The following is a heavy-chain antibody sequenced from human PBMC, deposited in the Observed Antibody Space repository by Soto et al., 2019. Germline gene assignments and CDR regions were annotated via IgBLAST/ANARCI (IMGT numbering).Heavy chain of an antibody. V-gene: IGHV3-33*01. CDR3: ARDGAGATTFFGCFDY. CDR2: TRHDGSNT. Sequence: QVQLVESGGGVVQPGRSLRLSCAASGFTFSRYGMHWVRQAPGKGLEWVAITRHDGSNTYYADSVRGRFTISRDNSKKTLYLQMDSLRAEDTAVYYCARDGAGATTFFGCFDYWGQGTLVTVSS. J-gene: IGHJ4*02. D-gene: IGHD1-26*01. CDR1: GFTFSRYG.